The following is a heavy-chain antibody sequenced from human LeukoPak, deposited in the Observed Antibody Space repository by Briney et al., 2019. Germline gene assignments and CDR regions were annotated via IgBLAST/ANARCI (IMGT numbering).Heavy chain of an antibody. CDR2: ILGSGGST. CDR3: AKWGDYDVLTGYYVPDY. Sequence: GGSLRLSWAASGFTFSNYAMSWVRQAPGKGLEWVSAILGSGGSTYYADSVKGRFTVSRDNSKSTLYLQMNSLRAEDTALYYCAKWGDYDVLTGYYVPDYWGQGTLVTVSS. CDR1: GFTFSNYA. J-gene: IGHJ4*02. V-gene: IGHV3-23*01. D-gene: IGHD3-9*01.